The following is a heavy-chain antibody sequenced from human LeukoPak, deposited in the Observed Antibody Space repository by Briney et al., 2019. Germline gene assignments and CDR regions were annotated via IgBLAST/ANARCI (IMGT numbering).Heavy chain of an antibody. CDR2: INPTSGDT. D-gene: IGHD3-22*01. CDR1: GYTFTDYY. Sequence: ASVKVSCKTSGYTFTDYYFHWVRQAPGQGLEWMGWINPTSGDTNYAQKFQGRVTMTRDTSISTAYMELSRLRSDDTAVYYCARGDYDSSGYAFDIWGQGTMVTVSS. CDR3: ARGDYDSSGYAFDI. J-gene: IGHJ3*02. V-gene: IGHV1-2*02.